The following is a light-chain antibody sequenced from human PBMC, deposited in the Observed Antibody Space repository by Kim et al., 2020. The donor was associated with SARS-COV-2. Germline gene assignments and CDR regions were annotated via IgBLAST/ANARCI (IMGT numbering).Light chain of an antibody. CDR3: QLWDSSSDHWV. J-gene: IGLJ3*02. CDR1: NVGSKA. CDR2: RGR. Sequence: APGKTARMSCGGNNVGSKAVHWYQQKPGQAPVLVIYRGRDRPSGIPERFSGSNSGNTATLTISRVEAGDEADYYCQLWDSSSDHWVFGGGTQLTVL. V-gene: IGLV3-21*04.